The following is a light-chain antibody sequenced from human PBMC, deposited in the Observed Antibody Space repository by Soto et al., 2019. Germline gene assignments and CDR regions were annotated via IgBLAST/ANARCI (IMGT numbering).Light chain of an antibody. CDR2: GAS. CDR1: QSGNSNY. CDR3: QQHDRAAWM. Sequence: ELVLTQSPGTLSLSPGERATLSCRASQSGNSNYFAWYQQKPGQAPRLLIYGASNRATDIPDRFSGSGSGTDFPLTIRRLEPEDSAVYYCQQHDRAAWMFGQGTKVDIK. J-gene: IGKJ1*01. V-gene: IGKV3-20*01.